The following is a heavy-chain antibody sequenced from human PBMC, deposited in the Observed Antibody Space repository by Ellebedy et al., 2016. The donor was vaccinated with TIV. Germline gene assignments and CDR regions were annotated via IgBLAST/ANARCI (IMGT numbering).Heavy chain of an antibody. CDR3: AKGYTKGYFYGMDV. Sequence: ASVKVSCKASGFTFSSYYMHWVRQAPGQGLEWMGVINPSGGGTGYAQKFQGRVTLTRDTSKSTVYMELSSLRSEDTAVYYCAKGYTKGYFYGMDVWGQGTTVTVSS. J-gene: IGHJ6*02. V-gene: IGHV1-46*01. CDR2: INPSGGGT. CDR1: GFTFSSYY. D-gene: IGHD5-18*01.